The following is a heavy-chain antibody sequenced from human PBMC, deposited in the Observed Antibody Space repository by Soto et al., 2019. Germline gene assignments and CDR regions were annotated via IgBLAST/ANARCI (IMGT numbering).Heavy chain of an antibody. D-gene: IGHD2-21*02. CDR1: GVTFGNYA. CDR2: ISDPGTST. Sequence: PXGSLRLSCSASGVTFGNYAMNWVRQAPGKGLEWISSISDPGTSTYYANSVKGRFSMSRDNSKNTLFLQMNRLRADDTAVYFCAKSLVTPSDAFDLWGRGTLVTVSS. J-gene: IGHJ3*01. CDR3: AKSLVTPSDAFDL. V-gene: IGHV3-23*01.